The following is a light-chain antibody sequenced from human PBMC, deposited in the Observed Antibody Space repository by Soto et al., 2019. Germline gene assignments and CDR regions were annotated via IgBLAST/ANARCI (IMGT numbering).Light chain of an antibody. CDR1: QRVSNH. Sequence: ETVMTQSPVTLSVSPGVTATLSCGARQRVSNHFAWYQQKPGQAARLLICAASTRAAGVPVRFSGSGSETEFTLTIRSLQSEDFALYYCHQYNNWPWTFGQGTKVDIK. J-gene: IGKJ1*01. V-gene: IGKV3-15*01. CDR3: HQYNNWPWT. CDR2: AAS.